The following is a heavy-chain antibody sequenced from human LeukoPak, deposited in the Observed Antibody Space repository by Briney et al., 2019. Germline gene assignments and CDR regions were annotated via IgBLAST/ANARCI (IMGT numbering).Heavy chain of an antibody. Sequence: NTSETLSLTCAVHGGSFSDYYWSWIRQPPGKGLEWIGEIFHRGDPNYNPSLKSRVTISVDTSENQFSLNLSSVAATDSAVYFRTGSSRSTRYYFDYWGQGILVTVSS. CDR3: TGSSRSTRYYFDY. V-gene: IGHV4-34*12. D-gene: IGHD6-6*01. CDR2: IFHRGDP. CDR1: GGSFSDYY. J-gene: IGHJ4*02.